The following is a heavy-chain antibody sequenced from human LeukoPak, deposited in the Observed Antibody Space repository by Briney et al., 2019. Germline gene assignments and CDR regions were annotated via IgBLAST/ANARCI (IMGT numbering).Heavy chain of an antibody. CDR1: GGTFSSYA. J-gene: IGHJ4*02. CDR2: IIPIFGTA. V-gene: IGHV1-69*13. D-gene: IGHD2-21*02. Sequence: GASVKVSCKASGGTFSSYAISWVRQAPGQGLEWMGGIIPIFGTANYAQKFQGRVTITADESTSTAFMELSSLRSEDTAVYYCAREVTAYYFDYWGQGTLVTVSS. CDR3: AREVTAYYFDY.